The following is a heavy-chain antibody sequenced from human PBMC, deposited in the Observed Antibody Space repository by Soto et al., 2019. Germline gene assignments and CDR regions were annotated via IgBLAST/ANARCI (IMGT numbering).Heavy chain of an antibody. CDR2: ISYSGNT. CDR3: AGLRGYAGSPIDY. D-gene: IGHD2-15*01. V-gene: IGHV4-59*01. Sequence: PSERLSQTCTVCGGFIISGYRIWIRQPPGKGLEWIGYISYSGNTNYNPSLKSRVTMSVDTPKNQFSLRLSSVTTADTAVYYCAGLRGYAGSPIDYWGQGTLVTVSS. J-gene: IGHJ4*02. CDR1: GGFIISGY.